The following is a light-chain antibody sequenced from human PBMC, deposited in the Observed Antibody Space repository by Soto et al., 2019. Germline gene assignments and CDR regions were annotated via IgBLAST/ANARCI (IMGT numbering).Light chain of an antibody. V-gene: IGKV1-39*01. CDR3: QHSFNIPYS. J-gene: IGKJ2*01. CDR1: QTISTY. CDR2: AAS. Sequence: DIQMTQSPSSLSASVGDRVTITCRASQTISTYLNWYQQNPGKAPNLPTYAASNFQSGGPSRFSVRGSGPDFTLTINSLQPEDLANYYCQHSFNIPYSVGQGTKLDIK.